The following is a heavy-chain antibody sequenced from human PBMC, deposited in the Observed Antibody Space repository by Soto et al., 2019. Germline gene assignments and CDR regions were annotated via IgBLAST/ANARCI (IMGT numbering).Heavy chain of an antibody. D-gene: IGHD3-10*01. V-gene: IGHV1-69*19. CDR3: AREVQVHTPAFVY. Sequence: QVQLVQSGAEMKKPGSSVKVSCQSSGGTFNTYAMNWVRQAPGQGPEWMGDISPMFGAANYAPKFQGRATITADESTGTPYMQLSSLTSEDTALYFCAREVQVHTPAFVYWGQGTLVTVSS. J-gene: IGHJ4*02. CDR1: GGTFNTYA. CDR2: ISPMFGAA.